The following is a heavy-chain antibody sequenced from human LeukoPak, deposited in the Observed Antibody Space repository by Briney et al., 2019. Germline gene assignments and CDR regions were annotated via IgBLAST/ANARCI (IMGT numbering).Heavy chain of an antibody. Sequence: PSETLSLTCAAYGGSFSGYYWSWIRQPPGKGLEWIGEINHSGSTNYNPSLKSRVTISVDTSKNQFSLKLSSVTAADTAVYYCARVRAYCSSTSCYARGCDYWGQGTLVTVSS. CDR2: INHSGST. CDR1: GGSFSGYY. CDR3: ARVRAYCSSTSCYARGCDY. V-gene: IGHV4-34*01. D-gene: IGHD2-2*01. J-gene: IGHJ4*02.